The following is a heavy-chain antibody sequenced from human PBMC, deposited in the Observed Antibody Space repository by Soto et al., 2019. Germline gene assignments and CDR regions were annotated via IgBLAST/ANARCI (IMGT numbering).Heavy chain of an antibody. D-gene: IGHD6-19*01. CDR2: IWYDGSNK. CDR3: ARGIAVPGPPDY. Sequence: QVQLVESGGGVVQPGRSLRLSCAASGFTFSSYGMHWVRQAPGKGLEWVAVIWYDGSNKYYADSVKGRFTISRDNSKNTLYLQMNSLRAEDTSVYYCARGIAVPGPPDYWGQGTLVTVSS. J-gene: IGHJ4*02. CDR1: GFTFSSYG. V-gene: IGHV3-33*01.